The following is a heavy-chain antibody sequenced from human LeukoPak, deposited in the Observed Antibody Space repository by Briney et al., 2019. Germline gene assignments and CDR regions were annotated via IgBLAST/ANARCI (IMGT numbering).Heavy chain of an antibody. Sequence: LSGGSLRLSCAASGFAFNDFAMYWVRQAPGKGLDWVALIRRDGSHKYYAHSIKGRFTISRDNSKNTLYLQMSSLRAEDTAVYYCAKSSIMFAAGRLGCIDFWGQGTLVTVSS. J-gene: IGHJ4*02. CDR3: AKSSIMFAAGRLGCIDF. CDR2: IRRDGSHK. V-gene: IGHV3-30*02. D-gene: IGHD6-25*01. CDR1: GFAFNDFA.